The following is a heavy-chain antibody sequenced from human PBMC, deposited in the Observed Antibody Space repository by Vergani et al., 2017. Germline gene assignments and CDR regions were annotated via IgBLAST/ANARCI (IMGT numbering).Heavy chain of an antibody. V-gene: IGHV3-23*01. CDR3: AKEDDSSGYYPPNDAFDI. CDR1: GFTFSSYA. J-gene: IGHJ3*02. D-gene: IGHD3-22*01. CDR2: ISGSGGST. Sequence: EVQLLESGGGLVQPGGSLRLSCAASGFTFSSYAMSWVRQAPGKGLEWVSAISGSGGSTDYADSVKGRFTISRDNSKNTLYLQMNSLRAEDTAVYYCAKEDDSSGYYPPNDAFDIWGQGTMVTVSS.